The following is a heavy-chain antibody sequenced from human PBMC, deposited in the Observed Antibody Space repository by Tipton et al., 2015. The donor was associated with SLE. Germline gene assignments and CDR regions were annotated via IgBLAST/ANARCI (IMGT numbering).Heavy chain of an antibody. J-gene: IGHJ3*02. CDR3: ARKSVDQDAFDI. V-gene: IGHV4-39*07. Sequence: TLSLTCTVSGASISTGLYYWGWVRQPPGEGLGWIGNIYYKEGTTYYNPSLKSRVTLSVDTSKNQFSLNLNSVMAADTAVYYCARKSVDQDAFDIWGQGTVVIVSS. CDR2: IYYKEGTT. D-gene: IGHD6-19*01. CDR1: GASISTGLYY.